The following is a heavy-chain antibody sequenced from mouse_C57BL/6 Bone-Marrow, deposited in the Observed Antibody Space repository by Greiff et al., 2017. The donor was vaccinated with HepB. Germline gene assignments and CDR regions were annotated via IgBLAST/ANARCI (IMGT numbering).Heavy chain of an antibody. CDR3: ARSELAWFAY. D-gene: IGHD4-1*01. Sequence: QVQLQQSGPELVKPGASVKISCKASGYAFSSSWMNWVKQRPVKGLEWIGRIYPGDGDTNYNGKFKGKATLTADKSSSTAYMQLSSLTSEDSAVYFCARSELAWFAYWGQGTLVTVSA. CDR1: GYAFSSSW. J-gene: IGHJ3*01. CDR2: IYPGDGDT. V-gene: IGHV1-82*01.